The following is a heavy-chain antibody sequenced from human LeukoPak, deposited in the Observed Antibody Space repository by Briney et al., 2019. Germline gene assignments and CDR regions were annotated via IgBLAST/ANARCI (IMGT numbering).Heavy chain of an antibody. CDR3: ARPRGSGYYPFDY. D-gene: IGHD3-22*01. Sequence: SETLSLTCTVSGGSISSSSYYWGWIRQPPGKGLEWIGSIYYSGSTYYNPSLKSRVTISVDTSKNQFSLKLSSVTAADTAVYYCARPRGSGYYPFDYWGQGTLVTVSS. CDR1: GGSISSSSYY. V-gene: IGHV4-39*01. J-gene: IGHJ4*02. CDR2: IYYSGST.